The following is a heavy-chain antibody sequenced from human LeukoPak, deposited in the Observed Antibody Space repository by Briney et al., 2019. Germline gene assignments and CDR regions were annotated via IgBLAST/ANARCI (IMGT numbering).Heavy chain of an antibody. CDR1: GGSFSGYY. D-gene: IGHD5-12*01. V-gene: IGHV4-34*01. CDR3: ARDFGYGLDADI. Sequence: PSETLSLTCAVYGGSFSGYYWSWIRQPPGKGLEWIGEINHSGSTNYNPSLKSRVTISVDTSKNQFSLKVNSVTAADTAVYYCARDFGYGLDADIWGQGTMVTVSS. J-gene: IGHJ3*02. CDR2: INHSGST.